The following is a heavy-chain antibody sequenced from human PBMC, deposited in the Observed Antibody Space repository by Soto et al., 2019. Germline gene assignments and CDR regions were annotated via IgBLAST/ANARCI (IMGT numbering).Heavy chain of an antibody. CDR2: IIPIFGTA. CDR3: AGGIDEPGLYAY. CDR1: GGTFSSYA. V-gene: IGHV1-69*06. D-gene: IGHD2-2*02. J-gene: IGHJ4*02. Sequence: SGKVSCKASGGTFSSYAISWVRQAPGQGLEWMGGIIPIFGTANYAQKFQGRVTITADKSTSTAYMELSSLRSEDTAVYYCAGGIDEPGLYAYRGQGTPDPGSS.